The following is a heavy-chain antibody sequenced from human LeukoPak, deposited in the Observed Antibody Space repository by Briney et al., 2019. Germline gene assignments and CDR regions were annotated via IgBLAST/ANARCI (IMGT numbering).Heavy chain of an antibody. CDR1: GYHFTTYW. V-gene: IGHV5-51*01. CDR2: VFPGDSKT. D-gene: IGHD1-7*01. CDR3: ARLDTKNYQF. Sequence: GDSPKISCKVSGYHFTTYWIAWVRQKPGKGLEWMGMVFPGDSKTNYSPAFLGQVTMSVDKSIGAAYLQWRSLKASDTAMYYCARLDTKNYQFWGQGTLVSVSS. J-gene: IGHJ4*02.